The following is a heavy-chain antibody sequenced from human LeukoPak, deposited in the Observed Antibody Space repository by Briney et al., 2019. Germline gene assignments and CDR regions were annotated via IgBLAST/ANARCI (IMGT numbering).Heavy chain of an antibody. V-gene: IGHV1-18*01. Sequence: ASVKVSCKASGYTFTGYGISWVRQAPGQGLEWMGWISAYNGNTNYAQKLQGRVTMTTDTSTSTAYMELRSLRSGDTAVYYCADDSSGAGFDPWGQGTLVTVSS. J-gene: IGHJ5*02. D-gene: IGHD6-19*01. CDR1: GYTFTGYG. CDR2: ISAYNGNT. CDR3: ADDSSGAGFDP.